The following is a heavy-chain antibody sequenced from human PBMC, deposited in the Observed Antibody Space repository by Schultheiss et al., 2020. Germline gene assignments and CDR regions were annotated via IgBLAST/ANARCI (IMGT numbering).Heavy chain of an antibody. Sequence: SQTLSLTCTVSGGSISSSSYYWGWIRQPPGKGLEWIGYIYYSGSTNYNPSLKSRVTISVDTSKNQFSLKLSSVTAADTAVYYCARATLVVPAATWFDPWGQGTLVTVSS. CDR2: IYYSGST. CDR3: ARATLVVPAATWFDP. CDR1: GGSISSSSYY. V-gene: IGHV4-61*05. J-gene: IGHJ5*02. D-gene: IGHD2-2*01.